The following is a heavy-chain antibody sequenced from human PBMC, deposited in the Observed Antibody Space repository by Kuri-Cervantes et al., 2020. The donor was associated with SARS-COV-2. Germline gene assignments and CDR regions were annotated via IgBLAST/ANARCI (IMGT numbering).Heavy chain of an antibody. CDR1: GFTFSIYA. Sequence: GESLKISCAASGFTFSIYAMNWVRQAPGKGLEWVSAISGSGGYTYYADSVKGRFTISRDNSKNTLSLQMNSLRAEDTAVYYCARSPRCSTTSCYYGMDVWGQGTTVTVSS. CDR3: ARSPRCSTTSCYYGMDV. J-gene: IGHJ6*02. V-gene: IGHV3-23*01. CDR2: ISGSGGYT. D-gene: IGHD2-2*01.